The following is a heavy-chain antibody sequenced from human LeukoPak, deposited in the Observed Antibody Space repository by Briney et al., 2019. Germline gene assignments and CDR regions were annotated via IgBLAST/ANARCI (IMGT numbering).Heavy chain of an antibody. J-gene: IGHJ4*02. CDR2: ISGSGGST. Sequence: GGSLRLSCAASGFTYSYYAMSWVRQAPGKGPEGVLDISGSGGSTYYTDSVKGRFTISRDNSKDTVYLQMSSLRAEDTAVYYCAKGASEYSDSSGQVDYWGQGTLVTVSS. CDR3: AKGASEYSDSSGQVDY. CDR1: GFTYSYYA. V-gene: IGHV3-23*01. D-gene: IGHD3-22*01.